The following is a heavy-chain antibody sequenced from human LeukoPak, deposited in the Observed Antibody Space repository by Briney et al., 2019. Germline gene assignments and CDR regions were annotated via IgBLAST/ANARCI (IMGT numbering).Heavy chain of an antibody. J-gene: IGHJ4*02. D-gene: IGHD4-11*01. CDR1: GFTFSSYA. V-gene: IGHV3-23*01. CDR3: ATTGTSYGD. CDR2: VSTVGSST. Sequence: GGSLRLSCAASGFTFSSYAMSWVRQAPGKGLQWVSSVSTVGSSTYYADSVKGRFTISRDSSKNTLFLQMNSLRAEDTAVYYCATTGTSYGDWGQGTLVTVSS.